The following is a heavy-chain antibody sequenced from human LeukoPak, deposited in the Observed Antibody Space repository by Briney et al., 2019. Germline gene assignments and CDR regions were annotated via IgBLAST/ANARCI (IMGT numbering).Heavy chain of an antibody. CDR3: ARWPHCQDF. Sequence: GGSLRLSCAASGFTFSDFYMSWVRQAPGKGLEWVANINKDGSEEKYVDSVKGRFTISRDNAKNSLYLQVSSLRADDTAVYYCARWPHCQDFWGRGTRVTVSS. CDR1: GFTFSDFY. V-gene: IGHV3-7*03. J-gene: IGHJ4*02. CDR2: INKDGSEE.